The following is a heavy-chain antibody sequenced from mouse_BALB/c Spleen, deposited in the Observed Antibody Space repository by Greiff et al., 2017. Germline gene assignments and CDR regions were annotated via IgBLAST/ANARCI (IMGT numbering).Heavy chain of an antibody. J-gene: IGHJ4*01. V-gene: IGHV5-9-4*01. CDR3: ARDYGNFHAMDY. D-gene: IGHD2-1*01. Sequence: EVKVVESGGGLVKPGGSLKLSCAASGFTFSSYAMSWVRQSPEKRLEWVAEISSGGSYTYYPDTVTGRFTISRDNAKNTLYLEMSSLRSEDTAMYYCARDYGNFHAMDYWGQGTSVTVSS. CDR2: ISSGGSYT. CDR1: GFTFSSYA.